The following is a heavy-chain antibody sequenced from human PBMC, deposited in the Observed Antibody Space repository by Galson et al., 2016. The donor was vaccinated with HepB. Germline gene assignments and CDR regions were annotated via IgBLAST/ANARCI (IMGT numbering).Heavy chain of an antibody. V-gene: IGHV1-18*04. Sequence: SVKVSCKASGYTFPSYDITWVRQAPGQGLQWIGWISVYKGDTIYAERLQDRLTMTTDTSTATAYMELRSLRSDDTGIYFCARVKSAGGFGELLNWGQGTLVIVSS. D-gene: IGHD3-10*01. CDR1: GYTFPSYD. J-gene: IGHJ1*01. CDR2: ISVYKGDT. CDR3: ARVKSAGGFGELLN.